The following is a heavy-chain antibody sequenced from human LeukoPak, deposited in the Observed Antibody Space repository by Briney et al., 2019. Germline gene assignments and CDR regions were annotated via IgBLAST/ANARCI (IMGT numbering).Heavy chain of an antibody. D-gene: IGHD3-3*01. CDR2: TYYRSKWYN. CDR3: ARELNAPIFGVVKGVGWFDP. CDR1: GDSVSSNSAA. J-gene: IGHJ5*02. V-gene: IGHV6-1*01. Sequence: SQTLSLTCAISGDSVSSNSAAWNWIRQSPSRGLEWLGRTYYRSKWYNDYAVSVKSRITINPDTSKNQFSLQLNSVTPEDTAVYYCARELNAPIFGVVKGVGWFDPWGQGTLVTVSS.